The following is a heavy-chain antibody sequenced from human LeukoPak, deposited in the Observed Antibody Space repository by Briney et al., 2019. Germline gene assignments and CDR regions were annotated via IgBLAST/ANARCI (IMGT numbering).Heavy chain of an antibody. CDR3: ARGRDYYYGSGASRSPSNYGMDV. D-gene: IGHD3-10*01. J-gene: IGHJ6*02. V-gene: IGHV4-59*01. CDR2: RYYSGST. CDR1: GGSISSYY. Sequence: PSETLSLTCTVSGGSISSYYWSLIRQPPGKGLEWIGYRYYSGSTNYNPSLKSRVTISVDTSKNQFSLKLSSVTAADTAVYYCARGRDYYYGSGASRSPSNYGMDVWGQGTTVTVSS.